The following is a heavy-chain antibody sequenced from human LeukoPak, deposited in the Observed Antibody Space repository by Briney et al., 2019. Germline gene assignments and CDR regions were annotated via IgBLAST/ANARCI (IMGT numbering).Heavy chain of an antibody. J-gene: IGHJ4*02. D-gene: IGHD4-17*01. CDR1: GYTFTGFY. V-gene: IGHV1-2*02. CDR2: INPNSGDT. Sequence: ASVKVSCKAFGYTFTGFYIYWVRQAPGQGLEWMGWINPNSGDTNYAQKFQGRVTMTRDTSISTAYMELNRLRSDDTAVYYCARDQDGDYFDYWGQGTLVTVPS. CDR3: ARDQDGDYFDY.